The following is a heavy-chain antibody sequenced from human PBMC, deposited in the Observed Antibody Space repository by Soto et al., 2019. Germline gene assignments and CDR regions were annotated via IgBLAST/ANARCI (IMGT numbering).Heavy chain of an antibody. D-gene: IGHD6-19*01. CDR3: ARLEYSSGWYYFDY. CDR1: GYSFTSYW. V-gene: IGHV5-51*01. J-gene: IGHJ4*02. Sequence: GESLKISCKGSGYSFTSYWIGWVGQMPGKGLEWMGIIYPSDSDTRYGPSFQGQVTISADKSLSTAYLQWSSLKASDTAMYYCARLEYSSGWYYFDYWGQGTLVTVSS. CDR2: IYPSDSDT.